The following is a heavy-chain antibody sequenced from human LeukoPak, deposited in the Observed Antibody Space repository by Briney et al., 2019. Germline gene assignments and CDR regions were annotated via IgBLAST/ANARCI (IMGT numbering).Heavy chain of an antibody. Sequence: GGSLRLSCADSGFTFSNYEMHWVRQAPGKGLEWVSSITSSSSYIYYADSVKGRFTISRDNAKNSLYLQMNSLRAEDTAVYYCAREGSVVVTASGLDYWGQGTLVTVSS. CDR1: GFTFSNYE. CDR2: ITSSSSYI. V-gene: IGHV3-21*01. J-gene: IGHJ4*02. CDR3: AREGSVVVTASGLDY. D-gene: IGHD2-21*02.